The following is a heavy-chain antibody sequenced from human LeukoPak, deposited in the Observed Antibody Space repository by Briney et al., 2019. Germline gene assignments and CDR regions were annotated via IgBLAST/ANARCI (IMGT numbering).Heavy chain of an antibody. CDR1: GITFTSSA. D-gene: IGHD4-17*01. Sequence: SVKVSCKASGITFTSSAVQWVRQARGQRLEWIGWIVVGSGNTNYAQKFQERVTITRDMSTSTAYMELSSLRSEDTAVYYCAARNAYGDYTLYFDYWGQGTLVTVSS. V-gene: IGHV1-58*01. CDR2: IVVGSGNT. CDR3: AARNAYGDYTLYFDY. J-gene: IGHJ4*02.